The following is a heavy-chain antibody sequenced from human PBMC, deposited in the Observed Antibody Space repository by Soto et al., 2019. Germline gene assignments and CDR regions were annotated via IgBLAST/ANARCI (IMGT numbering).Heavy chain of an antibody. D-gene: IGHD5-12*01. J-gene: IGHJ4*02. CDR1: GFTFSSYA. V-gene: IGHV3-30-3*01. Sequence: GGSLRLSCAASGFTFSSYAMHWVRQAPGKGLEWVAVISYDGSNKYYEDSVKGRFTISRDNSKNTLYLQMNSLRAEDTAVYYCATHSGYSGYEKDYWGQGTLVTVSS. CDR3: ATHSGYSGYEKDY. CDR2: ISYDGSNK.